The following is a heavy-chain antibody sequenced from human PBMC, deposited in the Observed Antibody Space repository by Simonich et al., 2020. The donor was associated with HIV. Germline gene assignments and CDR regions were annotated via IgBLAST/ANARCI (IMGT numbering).Heavy chain of an antibody. CDR2: NIPSFGTA. D-gene: IGHD4-17*01. CDR1: GGTFSSYA. Sequence: QVQLVQSGAEVRKPGSSVKVSCKASGGTFSSYAISWVRQAPGQGLEWMGGNIPSFGTAKDYAQKFQGRVTITADKSTSIADMELTRLRSEDTAVYYCARDRRSMTTVAYSWYFDLWGRGTLVTVSS. J-gene: IGHJ2*01. V-gene: IGHV1-69*13. CDR3: ARDRRSMTTVAYSWYFDL.